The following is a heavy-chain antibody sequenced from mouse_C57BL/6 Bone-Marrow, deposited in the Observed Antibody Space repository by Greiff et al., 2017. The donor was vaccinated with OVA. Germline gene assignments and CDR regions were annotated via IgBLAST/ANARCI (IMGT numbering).Heavy chain of an antibody. D-gene: IGHD2-2*01. CDR1: GYAFSSSW. CDR3: ARGGLPIYYFDY. V-gene: IGHV1-82*01. CDR2: IYPGDGDT. Sequence: VRLQQSGPELVKPGASVKISCKASGYAFSSSWMNWVKQRPGKGLEWIGRIYPGDGDTNYNGKFKGKATLTADKSSSTAYMQLSSLTSEDAAVYFGARGGLPIYYFDYWGQGTTLTVSS. J-gene: IGHJ2*01.